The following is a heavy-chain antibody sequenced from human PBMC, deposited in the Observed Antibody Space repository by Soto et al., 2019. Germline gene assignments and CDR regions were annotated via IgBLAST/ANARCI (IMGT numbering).Heavy chain of an antibody. CDR3: ATARSWNYDGYYYGMDV. CDR1: GYTHTELS. J-gene: IGHJ6*02. V-gene: IGHV1-24*01. CDR2: FDPEDGET. Sequence: ASVKVSCKVSGYTHTELSMHWVRQAPGKGLEWMGGFDPEDGETIYAQKFQGRVTMTEDTSTDTAYMELSSLRSEDTAVYYCATARSWNYDGYYYGMDVWGQGTTVTVSS. D-gene: IGHD1-7*01.